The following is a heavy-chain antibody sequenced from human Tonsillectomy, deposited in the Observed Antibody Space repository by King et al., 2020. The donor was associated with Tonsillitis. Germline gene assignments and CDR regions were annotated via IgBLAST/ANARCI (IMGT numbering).Heavy chain of an antibody. CDR1: GFTFSSYW. V-gene: IGHV3-74*01. CDR2: INSDGSST. Sequence: VQLVESGGGLVQPGGSLRLSCAASGFTFSSYWMHWVRQAPGKGLVWVSRINSDGSSTSYADSVKGRFTISRDNANNTLYLQINSLRADDTAVYYCARFYAPDAFDIGGQGTVVTVSS. D-gene: IGHD2/OR15-2a*01. J-gene: IGHJ3*02. CDR3: ARFYAPDAFDI.